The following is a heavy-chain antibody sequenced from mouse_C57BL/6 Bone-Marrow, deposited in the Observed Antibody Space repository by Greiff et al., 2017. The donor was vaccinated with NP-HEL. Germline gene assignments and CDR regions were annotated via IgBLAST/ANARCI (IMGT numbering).Heavy chain of an antibody. J-gene: IGHJ4*01. CDR3: ARFYGYDEGRAMDY. CDR1: GFNIKNTY. D-gene: IGHD2-2*01. CDR2: IDPANGNT. Sequence: VQLKESVAELVRPGASVRLSCTASGFNIKNTYMHWVKQRPEQGLEWIGRIDPANGNTKYAPKFQGKATITADTSSNTAYLQLSSLTSEDTAIYYCARFYGYDEGRAMDYWGQGTSVTVSS. V-gene: IGHV14-3*01.